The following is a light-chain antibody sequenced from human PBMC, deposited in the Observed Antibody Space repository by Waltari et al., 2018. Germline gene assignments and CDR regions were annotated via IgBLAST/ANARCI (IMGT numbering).Light chain of an antibody. V-gene: IGLV2-14*01. CDR3: SSQSSNNVVL. Sequence: QSALTQPASVSGSPGQSVTILCTGTSNDVGGYNSVSWYQEHPGQAPRVIIYAVSDRPSGVSARFSGSTSGNSASLTISGLQAEDEADYYCSSQSSNNVVLFGGGTKLTVL. CDR1: SNDVGGYNS. CDR2: AVS. J-gene: IGLJ2*01.